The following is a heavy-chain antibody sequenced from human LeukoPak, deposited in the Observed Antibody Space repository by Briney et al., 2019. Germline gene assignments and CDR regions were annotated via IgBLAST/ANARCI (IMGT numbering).Heavy chain of an antibody. CDR1: GYTFTSYG. Sequence: ASVKVSCKASGYTFTSYGISWVRQAPGQGLEWMGWISAYNGNTNYAQKLQGRVTMTTDTFTSTAYMELRSLRSDDTAVYYCAREGRYYDTLTGYYSCGFDPWGQGTLVTVSS. CDR3: AREGRYYDTLTGYYSCGFDP. CDR2: ISAYNGNT. J-gene: IGHJ5*02. D-gene: IGHD3-9*01. V-gene: IGHV1-18*01.